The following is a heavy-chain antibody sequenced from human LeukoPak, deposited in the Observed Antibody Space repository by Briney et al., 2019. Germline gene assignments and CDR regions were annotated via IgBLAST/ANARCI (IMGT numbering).Heavy chain of an antibody. V-gene: IGHV4-31*03. CDR1: GGSISSGDHY. CDR3: ARWFGDPNGNYFDF. D-gene: IGHD3-10*01. J-gene: IGHJ4*02. Sequence: SETQSLTCTVSGGSISSGDHYWSWIRQRPGKGLEWIGYIYFRGDAYYSASLKSRLTLSIDTFRSDFSMTLSSVTAADTAVYYCARWFGDPNGNYFDFWGQGILVTVSS. CDR2: IYFRGDA.